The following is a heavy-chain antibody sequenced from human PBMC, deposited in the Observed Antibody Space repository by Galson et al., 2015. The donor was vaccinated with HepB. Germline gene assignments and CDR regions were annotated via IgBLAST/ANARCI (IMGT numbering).Heavy chain of an antibody. J-gene: IGHJ4*02. V-gene: IGHV3-66*02. CDR1: GFTVSSDY. CDR2: IYSDGRT. D-gene: IGHD6-19*01. CDR3: ARVAVAGTYLDY. Sequence: SLRLSCAASGFTVSSDYMTWVRQTPGKGLEWVSVIYSDGRTNHADSVKGRFTISRDNSQDTLYLQMNSLRTDDTAVYYCARVAVAGTYLDYWGQGTLVTVSS.